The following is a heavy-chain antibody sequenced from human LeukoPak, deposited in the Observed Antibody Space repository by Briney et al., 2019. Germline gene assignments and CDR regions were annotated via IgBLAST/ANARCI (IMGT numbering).Heavy chain of an antibody. CDR2: IYYSGST. CDR1: GGSISSSSYY. CDR3: ASQLYSSGWYFDY. Sequence: SETLSLTCTVSGGSISSSSYYWGWIRQPPGKGLEWIGSIYYSGSTYYNPSLKSRVTISVDTSKNQFSLKLSSVTAADTAVYYCASQLYSSGWYFDYWGQGTLVTVSS. J-gene: IGHJ4*02. V-gene: IGHV4-39*01. D-gene: IGHD6-19*01.